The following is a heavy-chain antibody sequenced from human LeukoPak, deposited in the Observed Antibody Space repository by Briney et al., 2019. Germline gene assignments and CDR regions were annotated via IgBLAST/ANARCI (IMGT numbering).Heavy chain of an antibody. CDR3: AKVKGWYGEGYFDY. CDR1: GFAVSSNY. J-gene: IGHJ4*02. D-gene: IGHD3-10*01. CDR2: IYSDGRT. Sequence: GGSLRLSCAASGFAVSSNYMNWVRQAPGKGLEWVSVIYSDGRTYYADSVKGRFTISRDISKNTLFLRMTSLRAEDTAVYYCAKVKGWYGEGYFDYWGQGTLVTVSS. V-gene: IGHV3-53*01.